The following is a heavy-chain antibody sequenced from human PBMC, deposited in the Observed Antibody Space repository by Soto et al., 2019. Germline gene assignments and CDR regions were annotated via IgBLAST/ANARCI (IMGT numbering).Heavy chain of an antibody. CDR3: ARGVSCGGDCYRD. D-gene: IGHD2-21*02. V-gene: IGHV1-8*01. CDR2: MSPNSGNT. J-gene: IGHJ4*02. Sequence: QVQLQESGAEVKKPGASVKVSCKASGYTFTSYDINWVRQATGQGLEWMGWMSPNSGNTGYAQKFQGRVTMTRNTSIGTAYMELSSLRSEDTAVYYCARGVSCGGDCYRDWGQGTPVTVSS. CDR1: GYTFTSYD.